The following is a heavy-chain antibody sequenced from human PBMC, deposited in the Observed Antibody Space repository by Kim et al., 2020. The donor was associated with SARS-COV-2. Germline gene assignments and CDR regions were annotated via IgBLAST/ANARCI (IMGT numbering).Heavy chain of an antibody. V-gene: IGHV3-23*01. CDR2: ISGSGGST. CDR1: GFTFSSYA. CDR3: AKGEVWFGVYGVDV. J-gene: IGHJ6*02. Sequence: GGSLRLSCAASGFTFSSYAMSWVRQAPGKGLEWVSAISGSGGSTYYADSVKGRFTISRDNSKNTLYLQMNSLRAEDTAVYYCAKGEVWFGVYGVDVWGQGTTVTVSS. D-gene: IGHD3-10*01.